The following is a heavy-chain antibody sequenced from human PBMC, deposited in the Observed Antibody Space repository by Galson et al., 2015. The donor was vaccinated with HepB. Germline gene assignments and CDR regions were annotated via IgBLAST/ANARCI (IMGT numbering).Heavy chain of an antibody. CDR1: GGTFSNYA. D-gene: IGHD6-6*01. V-gene: IGHV1-69*13. Sequence: SVKVSCKASGGTFSNYALSWVRQAPGQGLEWMGGIIPIFETPKYSQKFQDRLTISADESTTTVYLELRSLTSDDTGVYFCVRDPAQAAPFDPWGPGTLVIVSS. CDR2: IIPIFETP. J-gene: IGHJ5*02. CDR3: VRDPAQAAPFDP.